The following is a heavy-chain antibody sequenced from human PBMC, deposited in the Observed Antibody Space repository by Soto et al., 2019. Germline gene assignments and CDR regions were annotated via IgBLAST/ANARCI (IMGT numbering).Heavy chain of an antibody. Sequence: SVKVSCKASGYTFTSYYMHWVRQAPGQGLEWMGIINPSGGSTSYAQKFQGRVTMTRDTSTSTVYMELSSLRSEDTAVYYCARDQGRTAGYYYYMDVWGKGTTVTVSS. CDR2: INPSGGST. J-gene: IGHJ6*03. CDR1: GYTFTSYY. V-gene: IGHV1-46*03. CDR3: ARDQGRTAGYYYYMDV.